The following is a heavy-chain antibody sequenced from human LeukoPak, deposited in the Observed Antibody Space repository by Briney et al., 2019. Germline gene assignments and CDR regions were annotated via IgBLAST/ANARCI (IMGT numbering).Heavy chain of an antibody. D-gene: IGHD6-13*01. V-gene: IGHV4-59*08. CDR1: GGSISSYY. J-gene: IGHJ4*02. CDR2: IYYSGST. CDR3: ASALSSWYYFDY. Sequence: SETLSLTCTVSGGSISSYYWSWIRQPPVKGLEWIGYIYYSGSTNYNPSLKSRVTISVDTSKNQFSLKLSSVTAADTAVYYCASALSSWYYFDYWGQGTLVTVSS.